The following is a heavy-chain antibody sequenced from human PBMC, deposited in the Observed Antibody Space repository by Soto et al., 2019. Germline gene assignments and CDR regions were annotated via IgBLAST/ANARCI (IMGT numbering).Heavy chain of an antibody. Sequence: AGGSLRLSCAASGLSFSTSVFYWVRQAPAKGLEWVSAVTETKNPTYADSVKGRFIISRDDSRNTVYLQMNDLRPDDTAVYYCAKVGVRKSTGGTDYWGQGTLVTVSS. CDR3: AKVGVRKSTGGTDY. CDR2: VTETKNPT. CDR1: GLSFSTSV. J-gene: IGHJ4*02. V-gene: IGHV3-23*01. D-gene: IGHD3-16*01.